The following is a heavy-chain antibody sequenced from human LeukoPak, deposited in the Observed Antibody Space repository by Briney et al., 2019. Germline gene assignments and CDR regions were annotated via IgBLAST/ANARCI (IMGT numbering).Heavy chain of an antibody. D-gene: IGHD2-15*01. V-gene: IGHV3-7*01. J-gene: IGHJ4*02. CDR2: IDPDGSHQ. Sequence: GGSLRLSCVASGFTFSSYWATWVRQAPGKGLEWVANIDPDGSHQYYVDSVKGRFTISKDNAKNSLYLQMNSLRAEDTAAYYCARDGGRREDYWGQGALVTVSS. CDR3: ARDGGRREDY. CDR1: GFTFSSYW.